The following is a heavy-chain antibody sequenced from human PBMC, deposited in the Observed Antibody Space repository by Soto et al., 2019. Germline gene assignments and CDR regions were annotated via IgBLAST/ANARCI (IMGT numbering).Heavy chain of an antibody. CDR3: ARVGITGTTGDY. CDR2: ISSSSSYI. Sequence: ESGGGLVKPGGSLRLSCAASGFTFSSYSMNWVRQAPGKGLEWVSSISSSSSYIYYADSVKGRFTISRDNAKNSLYLQMNSLRAEDTAVYYCARVGITGTTGDYWGQGTLVTVSS. D-gene: IGHD1-7*01. V-gene: IGHV3-21*01. CDR1: GFTFSSYS. J-gene: IGHJ4*02.